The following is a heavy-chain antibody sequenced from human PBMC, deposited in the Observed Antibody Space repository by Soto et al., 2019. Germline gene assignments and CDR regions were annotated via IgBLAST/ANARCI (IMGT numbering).Heavy chain of an antibody. J-gene: IGHJ6*02. Sequence: QVQLVESGGGVVQPGRSLRLSCAASGFTFSSYGMHWVRQAPGKGLEWVAVISYDGSNKYYADSVKGRFTISRDNSKNTLYLQMNSLRAEDTAVYYCAKVGNDYCSSTSCPPLDGMDVWGQGTTVTVSS. CDR1: GFTFSSYG. CDR2: ISYDGSNK. D-gene: IGHD2-2*01. V-gene: IGHV3-30*18. CDR3: AKVGNDYCSSTSCPPLDGMDV.